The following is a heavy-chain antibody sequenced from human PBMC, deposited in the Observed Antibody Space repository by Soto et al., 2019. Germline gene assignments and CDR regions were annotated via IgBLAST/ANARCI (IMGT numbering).Heavy chain of an antibody. CDR1: GFTLSSHW. V-gene: IGHV3-74*01. Sequence: EVQLVESGGGLAQPGGSLRLSCAASGFTLSSHWMHWVRQAPGKGLVWVSRINRDGSSISYGDSVRGRYTISRDNAKNTLSLQMNSLRAEDTAVYYCARVADCTYSSNCNGRAAFDMWGQGTMVTVSS. D-gene: IGHD6-13*01. CDR2: INRDGSSI. CDR3: ARVADCTYSSNCNGRAAFDM. J-gene: IGHJ3*02.